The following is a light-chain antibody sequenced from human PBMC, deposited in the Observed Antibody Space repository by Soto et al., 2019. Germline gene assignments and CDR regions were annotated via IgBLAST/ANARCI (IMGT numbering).Light chain of an antibody. Sequence: DIVITQSPATLSVSPGGRATLSCSASQSISDTLAWYQQKPGQAPRLLIYGASSRATGIPDRFSGSGSGTDFTLTISRLEPEDFAVYYCHQYDSWTFGQGTKVDIK. CDR1: QSISDT. CDR2: GAS. J-gene: IGKJ1*01. V-gene: IGKV3D-15*01. CDR3: HQYDSWT.